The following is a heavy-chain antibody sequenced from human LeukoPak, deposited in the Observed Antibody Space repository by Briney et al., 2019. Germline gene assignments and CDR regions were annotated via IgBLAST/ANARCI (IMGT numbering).Heavy chain of an antibody. CDR2: ISSSSSYI. CDR1: GFTFSSYS. Sequence: PGGSLRLSCAASGFTFSSYSMNWVRQAPGKGLEWVSSISSSSSYIYYADSVKGRFTISRDNAKNSLYLQMNSLRAEDTAVYYCARDRSRAYGDWPGWTFDYWGQGTLVTVSS. V-gene: IGHV3-21*01. CDR3: ARDRSRAYGDWPGWTFDY. J-gene: IGHJ4*02. D-gene: IGHD4-17*01.